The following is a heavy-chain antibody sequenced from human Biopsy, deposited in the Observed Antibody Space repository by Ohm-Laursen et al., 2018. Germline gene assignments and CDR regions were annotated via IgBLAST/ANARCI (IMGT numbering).Heavy chain of an antibody. CDR3: ARLGELHGLWYFDF. J-gene: IGHJ4*02. V-gene: IGHV3-9*01. CDR1: GFTFQDHA. Sequence: SLRLSCAASGFTFQDHAMHWVRQAPGKGLEWVSGISWNSGSINYAVSVQGRFTISRDNAKNSLYLQMNSLRVEDTALYFCARLGELHGLWYFDFWGQGALVTVFS. D-gene: IGHD2-21*01. CDR2: ISWNSGSI.